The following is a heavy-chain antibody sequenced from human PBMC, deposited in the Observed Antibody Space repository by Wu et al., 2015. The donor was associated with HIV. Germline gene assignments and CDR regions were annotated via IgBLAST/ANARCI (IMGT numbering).Heavy chain of an antibody. CDR2: ISTLKGHT. CDR1: SAAFSTYG. CDR3: VRDGYYYDSSGYYDYYYMDV. Sequence: QVHVVQSGAEVKKPGDSVKVSCKASSAAFSTYGIAWVRQAPGQGLEFLGWISTLKGHTYFEQKFRGRVTMTTDTSTSTVYMELRSLRSDDTAVYYCVRDGYYYDSSGYYDYYYMDVWGKGTTVTVSS. D-gene: IGHD3-22*01. J-gene: IGHJ6*03. V-gene: IGHV1-18*01.